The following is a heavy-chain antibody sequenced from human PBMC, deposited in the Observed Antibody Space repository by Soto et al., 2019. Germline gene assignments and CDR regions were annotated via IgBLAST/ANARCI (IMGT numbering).Heavy chain of an antibody. CDR1: GFTFSSYA. D-gene: IGHD5-12*01. CDR3: ARGSSGYGYDAFDI. CDR2: ISGSGGST. J-gene: IGHJ3*02. Sequence: GGSLRLSCAASGFTFSSYAMSWVRQAPGKGLEWVSAISGSGGSTYYAYSVKGRFTISRDNSKNTLYLQMNSLRPEDTAVYYCARGSSGYGYDAFDIWGQGTMVTVSS. V-gene: IGHV3-23*01.